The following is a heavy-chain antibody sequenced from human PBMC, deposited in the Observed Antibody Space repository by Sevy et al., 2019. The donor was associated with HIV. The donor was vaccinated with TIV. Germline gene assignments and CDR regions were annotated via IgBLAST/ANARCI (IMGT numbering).Heavy chain of an antibody. D-gene: IGHD6-6*01. Sequence: GESLKISCAASGFTFSNAWMNWVRQAPGKGLEWVGRIKSKTDGGTTDYAAPVKGRFTISRDDSKNTLYLQMNSLKTEDTAVYYCTTENSVQLVLGGDAFDIWGQGTMVTVSS. J-gene: IGHJ3*02. CDR3: TTENSVQLVLGGDAFDI. CDR2: IKSKTDGGTT. CDR1: GFTFSNAW. V-gene: IGHV3-15*07.